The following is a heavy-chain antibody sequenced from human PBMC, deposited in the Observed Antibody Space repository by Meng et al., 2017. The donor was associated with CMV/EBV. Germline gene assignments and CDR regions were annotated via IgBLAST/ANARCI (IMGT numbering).Heavy chain of an antibody. J-gene: IGHJ5*02. Sequence: CASSVFTFSVHFMGCVRQAPGKVLEWVGRFRNKANSYTTEFGASVKGRFTISRDDSKNSVYLQMNSLKTEDTAVYYCARVWRGRWFAPWGQGTLVTVSS. CDR2: FRNKANSYTT. V-gene: IGHV3-72*01. D-gene: IGHD2-21*01. CDR1: VFTFSVHF. CDR3: ARVWRGRWFAP.